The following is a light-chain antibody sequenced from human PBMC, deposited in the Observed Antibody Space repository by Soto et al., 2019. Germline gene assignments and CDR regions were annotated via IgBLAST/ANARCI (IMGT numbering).Light chain of an antibody. CDR3: QQSYSTPWT. Sequence: DIQMTQSPSSLSASVGDRVTLTCRASQSISSYLNWYQQKPGKAPKLLIYAASSLQSGVPSRFSGSGSGTDFTLTISSLRPEDFATYYCQQSYSTPWTFGQGTKV. CDR2: AAS. J-gene: IGKJ1*01. V-gene: IGKV1-39*01. CDR1: QSISSY.